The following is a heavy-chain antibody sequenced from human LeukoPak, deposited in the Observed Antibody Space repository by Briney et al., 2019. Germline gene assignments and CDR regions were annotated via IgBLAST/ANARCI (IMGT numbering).Heavy chain of an antibody. CDR3: ARPGTTLYYAMDV. D-gene: IGHD4-11*01. CDR1: GLIVSSIY. Sequence: GESLRLSCVVSGLIVSSIYMSWVRQAPGKGLEWVSVTYSGGNTYYADSVKGRFTISRDNSKNTLYLQMSSLRVDDTAVYYCARPGTTLYYAMDVWGQGTAVSVSS. V-gene: IGHV3-66*04. J-gene: IGHJ6*02. CDR2: TYSGGNT.